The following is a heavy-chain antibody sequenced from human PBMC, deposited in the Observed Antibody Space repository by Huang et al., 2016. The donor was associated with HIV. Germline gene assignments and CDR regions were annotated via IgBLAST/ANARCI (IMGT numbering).Heavy chain of an antibody. CDR2: VRPVFDST. CDR3: ARGSLEYSVSSSLDY. D-gene: IGHD4-4*01. Sequence: QVQLLQSGAEVKKPGSSVKVSCKASGGPFRSYSIAWVRQAPGQGLEGMVRVRPVFDSTNYVQKVQGRVRVTADESTSTVYMELRDLRPDDTAVYFCARGSLEYSVSSSLDYWGQGTHVTVSS. CDR1: GGPFRSYS. J-gene: IGHJ4*02. V-gene: IGHV1-69*13.